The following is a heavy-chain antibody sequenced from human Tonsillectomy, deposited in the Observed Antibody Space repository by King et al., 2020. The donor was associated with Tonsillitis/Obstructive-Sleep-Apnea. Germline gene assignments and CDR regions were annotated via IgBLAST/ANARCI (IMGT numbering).Heavy chain of an antibody. D-gene: IGHD6-6*01. CDR1: GYSFTSYW. J-gene: IGHJ4*02. CDR3: ARQYTTSQQSDY. V-gene: IGHV5-51*01. CDR2: IYPGDSDT. Sequence: QLVQSGAEVKNPGESLKISCEGSGYSFTSYWIGWVRQMPGKGLELMGIIYPGDSDTKYSPSFQGQVTIPADQSLRTAYLQWSSLKASDTAIYYCARQYTTSQQSDYWGQGTLVTVSS.